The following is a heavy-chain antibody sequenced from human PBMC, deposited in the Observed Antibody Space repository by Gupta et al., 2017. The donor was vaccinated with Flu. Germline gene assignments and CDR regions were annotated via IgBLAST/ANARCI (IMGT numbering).Heavy chain of an antibody. D-gene: IGHD3-3*02. J-gene: IGHJ3*02. CDR3: ARSLAHYWSGSNRAFDI. Sequence: MGWVRQAPGKGLEWVSAISGSGSSTYYADSVEGRFAISRDNSKNTLYLQMNSLRAEDTAVYYCARSLAHYWSGSNRAFDIWGQGTMVTVSS. CDR2: ISGSGSST. V-gene: IGHV3-23*01.